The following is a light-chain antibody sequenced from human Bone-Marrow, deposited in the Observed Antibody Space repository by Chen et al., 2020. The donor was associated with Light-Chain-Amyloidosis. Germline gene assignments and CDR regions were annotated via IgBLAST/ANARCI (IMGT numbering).Light chain of an antibody. V-gene: IGKV3-20*01. CDR3: HQYGSSPWT. CDR1: QRVTTSS. CDR2: SSS. J-gene: IGKJ1*01. Sequence: LTQSPGTLSLSPGQTATPFCRAGQRVTTSSLAWYQLRPGQAPRLLIFSSSRRATGIPDRFRGSGSGTDFTLTIDRLEPEDSALYFCHQYGSSPWTFGQGTRVEI.